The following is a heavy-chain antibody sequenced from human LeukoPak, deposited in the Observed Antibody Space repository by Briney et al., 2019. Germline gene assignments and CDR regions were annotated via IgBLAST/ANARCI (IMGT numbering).Heavy chain of an antibody. CDR2: TSYDGSDK. Sequence: GGSLRLSCAASGFTFKNYDIHWVRQAPGKGLEWVAVTSYDGSDKYYADSVKGRFSISRDSSKNIVYLQMNSLRGDDTAVYYCAREGMVRGAYLDYWGQGTLVTVSS. D-gene: IGHD3-10*01. V-gene: IGHV3-30*03. CDR1: GFTFKNYD. J-gene: IGHJ4*02. CDR3: AREGMVRGAYLDY.